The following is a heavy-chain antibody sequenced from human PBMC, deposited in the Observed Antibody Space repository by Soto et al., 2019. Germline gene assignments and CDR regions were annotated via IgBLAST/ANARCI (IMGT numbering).Heavy chain of an antibody. V-gene: IGHV3-15*01. Sequence: GGSLRLSCAASGFTFSNAWMSWVRQAPGKGLEWVGRIKSKTDGGTTDYAAPVKGRFTISRDDSKNTLYLQMNSLKTEDTAVYYCTTVLSSSSWYPSFYYYGMDIWGQGTTVTVSS. D-gene: IGHD6-13*01. CDR3: TTVLSSSSWYPSFYYYGMDI. CDR1: GFTFSNAW. CDR2: IKSKTDGGTT. J-gene: IGHJ6*02.